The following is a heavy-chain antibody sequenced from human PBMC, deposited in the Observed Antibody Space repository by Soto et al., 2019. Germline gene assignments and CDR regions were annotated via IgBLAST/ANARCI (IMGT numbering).Heavy chain of an antibody. V-gene: IGHV3-23*01. CDR1: GFTFSRYA. CDR3: AKGNGYYDCPDY. Sequence: LRLSCAASGFTFSRYAMSWVRQAPGKGLEWVSDISGSGGRTYYADSVKGRFTISRDNSKNTLYLQMNSLRAEDTAIYYWAKGNGYYDCPDYWGQETLVTVSS. CDR2: ISGSGGRT. D-gene: IGHD4-17*01. J-gene: IGHJ4*02.